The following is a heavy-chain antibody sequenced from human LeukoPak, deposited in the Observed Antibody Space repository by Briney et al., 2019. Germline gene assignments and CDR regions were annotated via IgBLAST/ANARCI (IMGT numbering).Heavy chain of an antibody. J-gene: IGHJ4*02. D-gene: IGHD4-17*01. Sequence: VASVKVSCKASGGTFSSYAISWVRQAPGQGLEWMGRIIPIFGTANYAQKFQGRVTITTDESTNTAYMELSSLRSEDTAVYYCARALYGDYDFDYWGQGTLVTVSS. V-gene: IGHV1-69*05. CDR3: ARALYGDYDFDY. CDR2: IIPIFGTA. CDR1: GGTFSSYA.